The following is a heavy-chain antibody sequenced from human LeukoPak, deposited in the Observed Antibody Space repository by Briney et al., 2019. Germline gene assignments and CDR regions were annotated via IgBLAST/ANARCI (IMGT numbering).Heavy chain of an antibody. D-gene: IGHD3-22*01. CDR3: AAGIYDSSGSLDY. J-gene: IGHJ4*02. CDR1: GFTFTSSA. Sequence: SVKVSCKASGFTFTSSAMQWVRQARGQRLEWIGWIVVGSGNTNYAQKFQERVTITRDMSTSTAYMELCSLRSEDTAVYYCAAGIYDSSGSLDYWGQGTLVTVSS. CDR2: IVVGSGNT. V-gene: IGHV1-58*02.